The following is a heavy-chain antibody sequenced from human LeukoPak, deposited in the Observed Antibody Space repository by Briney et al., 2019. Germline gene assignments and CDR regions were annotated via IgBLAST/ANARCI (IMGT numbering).Heavy chain of an antibody. V-gene: IGHV3-23*01. J-gene: IGHJ4*02. CDR3: AKESPHFDY. CDR2: ISGSGGST. Sequence: GRSLRLSWAASGFTFSSYAISWVRQAPGKGLEWVSTISGSGGSTNYADTVKGRFTISRDNSKNTLYLQMNSLRAEDTAVYYCAKESPHFDYWGQGTLVTVSS. CDR1: GFTFSSYA.